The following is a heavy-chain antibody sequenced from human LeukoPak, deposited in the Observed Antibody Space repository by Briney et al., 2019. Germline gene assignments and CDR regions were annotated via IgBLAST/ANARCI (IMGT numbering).Heavy chain of an antibody. CDR2: ISSSGSTI. CDR3: ARFPYSSGWYLIDY. Sequence: GGSLRLSCAASGFTFSSYEMNWVRQAPGKGLEWVSYISSSGSTIYYADSVKGRFTISRDNAKNSLYLQMNSLRAEDTAVYYCARFPYSSGWYLIDYWGQGTLVTVSS. CDR1: GFTFSSYE. J-gene: IGHJ4*02. V-gene: IGHV3-48*03. D-gene: IGHD6-19*01.